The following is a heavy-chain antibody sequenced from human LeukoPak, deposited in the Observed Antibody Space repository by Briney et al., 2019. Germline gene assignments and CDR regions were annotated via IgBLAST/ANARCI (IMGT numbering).Heavy chain of an antibody. Sequence: GGSLGLSCAVSGITLSNYGLSWVRQAPGKGLEWVAGISDSGGRTNYADSVKGRFTISRDNSKNTLYLQMNSLRAEDTAVYYCAIDYYDSSGAGSLWGQGTLVTVSS. CDR3: AIDYYDSSGAGSL. D-gene: IGHD3-22*01. J-gene: IGHJ4*02. CDR1: GITLSNYG. V-gene: IGHV3-23*01. CDR2: ISDSGGRT.